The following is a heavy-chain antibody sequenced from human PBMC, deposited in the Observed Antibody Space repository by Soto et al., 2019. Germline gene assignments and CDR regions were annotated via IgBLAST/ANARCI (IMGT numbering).Heavy chain of an antibody. CDR3: ARTVLDYCSGGSCLVYFDY. CDR2: INHSGST. CDR1: GGSFSGYY. D-gene: IGHD2-15*01. V-gene: IGHV4-34*01. J-gene: IGHJ4*02. Sequence: QVQLQQWGAGLLKPSETLSLTCAVYGGSFSGYYWSWIRQPPGKGLEWIGEINHSGSTNYNPSLKSRVTISVDTSKNQFSLKLSSVTAAHTAVYYCARTVLDYCSGGSCLVYFDYWGQGTLVTVSS.